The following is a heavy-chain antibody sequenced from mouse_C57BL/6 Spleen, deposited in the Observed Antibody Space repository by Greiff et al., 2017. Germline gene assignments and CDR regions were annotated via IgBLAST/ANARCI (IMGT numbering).Heavy chain of an antibody. J-gene: IGHJ2*01. CDR3: ARGNSKDY. Sequence: VKLMESGAELVRPGTSVKVSCKASGYAFTNYLIEWVKQRPGQGLEWIGVINPGSGGTNYNEKFKGKATLTADKSSSTAYMQLSSLTSEDSAVYFCARGNSKDYWGQGTTLTVSS. CDR1: GYAFTNYL. CDR2: INPGSGGT. V-gene: IGHV1-54*01. D-gene: IGHD2-5*01.